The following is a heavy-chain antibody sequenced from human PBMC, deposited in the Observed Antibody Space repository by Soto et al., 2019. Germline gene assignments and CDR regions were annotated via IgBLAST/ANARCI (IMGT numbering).Heavy chain of an antibody. CDR1: GGTFSSYA. CDR2: IIPVFGTA. V-gene: IGHV1-69*13. Sequence: GASVKVSCKASGGTFSSYAISWVRQAPGQGLEWMGGIIPVFGTANYAQKFQGRVTTTADESTSTAYMELSSLRSEDTAVYYCASSFYSSSRNYYFYYGMDVWGQGTTVTVSS. CDR3: ASSFYSSSRNYYFYYGMDV. D-gene: IGHD6-6*01. J-gene: IGHJ6*02.